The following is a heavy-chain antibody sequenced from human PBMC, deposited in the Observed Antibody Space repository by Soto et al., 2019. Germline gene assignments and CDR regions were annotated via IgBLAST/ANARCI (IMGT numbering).Heavy chain of an antibody. J-gene: IGHJ3*01. V-gene: IGHV1-18*01. CDR3: ARVKVPAAILGAFDL. CDR2: INPFKGDT. Sequence: SVKVSFKASCYTFMTYGITWVRQAPGQGLDWMGWINPFKGDTNSAARFQDRVTMTTDTSTRTAYMELRSLRSDDTAVYYCARVKVPAAILGAFDLWGQGTLVTVSS. CDR1: CYTFMTYG. D-gene: IGHD2-2*02.